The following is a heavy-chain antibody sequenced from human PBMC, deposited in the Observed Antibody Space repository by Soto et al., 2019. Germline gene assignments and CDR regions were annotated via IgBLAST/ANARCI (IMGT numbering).Heavy chain of an antibody. J-gene: IGHJ4*02. V-gene: IGHV3-11*01. Sequence: QVQLVESGGGLVKPGGSLRLSCAASGFTFSDYYMSWIRQAPGKGLEWVSYISSSGSTIYYADSVKGRFTISRDNAKNSLYLQRNSLRAEDTAVYYCARGSPSLGYCSSTSCSANFDYWGQGTLVTVSS. D-gene: IGHD2-2*03. CDR1: GFTFSDYY. CDR3: ARGSPSLGYCSSTSCSANFDY. CDR2: ISSSGSTI.